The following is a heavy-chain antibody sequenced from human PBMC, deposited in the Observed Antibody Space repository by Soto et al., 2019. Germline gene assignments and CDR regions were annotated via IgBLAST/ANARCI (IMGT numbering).Heavy chain of an antibody. CDR3: ARQPYDSTGYYYGA. Sequence: QLQLQESGPGLVKPSETLSLTCTVSGGSFSSSTYYWGWIRQPPGKGLEWIGSMYSGGNTYYNPSLKCRVTVSVDTSKNHFSLKLTSVPAADTAMYDCARQPYDSTGYYYGAWGQGTLVTVSS. CDR2: MYSGGNT. D-gene: IGHD3-22*01. CDR1: GGSFSSSTYY. J-gene: IGHJ5*02. V-gene: IGHV4-39*01.